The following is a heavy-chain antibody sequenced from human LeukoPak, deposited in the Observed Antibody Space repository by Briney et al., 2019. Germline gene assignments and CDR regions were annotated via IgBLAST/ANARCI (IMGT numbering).Heavy chain of an antibody. Sequence: SETLSLTCTVSGYSISSGYYWGWIRQPPGKGLEWIGSIYYSGSTYYNPSLKSRVTISVDTSKNQFSLKLSSVTAADTAVYYCARVRGYYFDYWGQGTLVTVSS. CDR2: IYYSGST. CDR3: ARVRGYYFDY. CDR1: GYSISSGYY. J-gene: IGHJ4*02. V-gene: IGHV4-38-2*02.